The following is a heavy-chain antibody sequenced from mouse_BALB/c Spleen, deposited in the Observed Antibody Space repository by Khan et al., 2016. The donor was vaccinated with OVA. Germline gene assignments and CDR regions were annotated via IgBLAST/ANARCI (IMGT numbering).Heavy chain of an antibody. CDR1: GFTFSTYG. CDR3: TRIAYYYDSEGFAY. J-gene: IGHJ3*01. Sequence: DVHLVESGGDLVKPGGSLKLSCAASGFTFSTYGMSWVRQAPDKRLEWVTTVSTGGSYTYYPDSVKGRFTISRDNAKNTLYLQMSGLRSEDTAMFYCTRIAYYYDSEGFAYWGQGTLVTVSA. V-gene: IGHV5-6*01. D-gene: IGHD1-1*01. CDR2: VSTGGSYT.